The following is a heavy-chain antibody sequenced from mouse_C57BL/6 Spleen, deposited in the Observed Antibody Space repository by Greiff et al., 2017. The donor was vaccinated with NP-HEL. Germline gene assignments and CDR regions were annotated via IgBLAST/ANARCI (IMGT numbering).Heavy chain of an antibody. CDR1: GYTFTSYG. CDR3: ARWRASTMVTTGDY. D-gene: IGHD2-2*01. CDR2: IYPRSGNT. J-gene: IGHJ2*01. V-gene: IGHV1-81*01. Sequence: QVQLKQSGAELARPGASVKLSCKASGYTFTSYGISWVKQRTGQGLEWIGEIYPRSGNTYYNEKFKGKATLTADKSSSTAYMELRSRTSEDSAVYFCARWRASTMVTTGDYWGQGTTLTVSS.